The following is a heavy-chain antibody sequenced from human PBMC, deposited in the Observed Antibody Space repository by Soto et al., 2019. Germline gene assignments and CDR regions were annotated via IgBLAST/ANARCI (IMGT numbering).Heavy chain of an antibody. V-gene: IGHV3-48*02. CDR1: GFTFSSYS. CDR2: ISSSSSTI. CDR3: ARRAELLWFGELFAYYYYGMDV. Sequence: PGGSLRLSCAASGFTFSSYSMNWVRQAPGKGLEWVSYISSSSSTIYYADSVKGRFTISRDNAKNSLYLQMNSLRDEDTAVYYCARRAELLWFGELFAYYYYGMDVWGQGTTVTV. D-gene: IGHD3-10*01. J-gene: IGHJ6*02.